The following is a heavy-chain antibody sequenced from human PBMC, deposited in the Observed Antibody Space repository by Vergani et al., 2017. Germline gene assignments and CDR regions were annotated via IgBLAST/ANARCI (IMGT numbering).Heavy chain of an antibody. D-gene: IGHD4-11*01. Sequence: QVQLQQWGGGLLKPSETLSLTCVVNGGSFTSYHWTWIRQSPGEGLGWVGDIDHTGRPDYNPSLKSRLTMSVDKSRNQFSLTLNSVTATDTAIYFCARVNTETNGHLYYYYYMGVWGQGTAVTVS. CDR3: ARVNTETNGHLYYYYYMGV. CDR1: GGSFTSYH. V-gene: IGHV4-34*01. CDR2: IDHTGRP. J-gene: IGHJ6*03.